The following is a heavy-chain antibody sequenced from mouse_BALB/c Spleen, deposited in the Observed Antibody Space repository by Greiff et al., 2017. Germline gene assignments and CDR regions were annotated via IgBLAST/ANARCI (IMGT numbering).Heavy chain of an antibody. CDR1: GFSLTSYG. D-gene: IGHD2-3*01. Sequence: VMLVESGPGLVAPSQSLSITCTVSGFSLTSYGVHWVRQPPGKGLEWLGVIWAGGSTNYTSALMSRLSISKDNSKSQVFLKMNSLQTDDTAMYYCARDPDGYYVDYAMDYWGQGTSVTVSS. V-gene: IGHV2-9*02. CDR2: IWAGGST. J-gene: IGHJ4*01. CDR3: ARDPDGYYVDYAMDY.